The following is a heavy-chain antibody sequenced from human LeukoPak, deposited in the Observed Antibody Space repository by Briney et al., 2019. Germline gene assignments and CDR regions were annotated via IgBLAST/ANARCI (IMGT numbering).Heavy chain of an antibody. J-gene: IGHJ4*02. CDR3: AKDSAASSGWCDY. CDR2: ISYDGSNK. Sequence: GGSLRLSCVGSGFTFSSYGMNWVRQAPGKGLEWVAVISYDGSNKYYADSVKGRFTISRDNSKNTLYLQMNSLRAEDTAEYYCAKDSAASSGWCDYWGQGTLVTVSS. D-gene: IGHD6-19*01. CDR1: GFTFSSYG. V-gene: IGHV3-30*18.